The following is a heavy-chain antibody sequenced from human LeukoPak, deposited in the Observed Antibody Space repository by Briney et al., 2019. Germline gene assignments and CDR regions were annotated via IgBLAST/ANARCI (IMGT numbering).Heavy chain of an antibody. CDR2: IYTSGST. J-gene: IGHJ5*02. CDR1: GGSISSGSYY. V-gene: IGHV4-61*02. Sequence: SETLSLTCTVSGGSISSGSYYWSWIRQPAGKGLEWIGRIYTSGSTNYNPSLKSRVTISVDTSKNQFSLKLSSVTAADTAVCYCARARGSGLRSPLRRKNVFWFDPWGQGTLVTVSS. CDR3: ARARGSGLRSPLRRKNVFWFDP. D-gene: IGHD4-17*01.